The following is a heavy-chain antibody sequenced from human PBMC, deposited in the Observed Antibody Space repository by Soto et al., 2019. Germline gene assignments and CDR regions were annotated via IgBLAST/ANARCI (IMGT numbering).Heavy chain of an antibody. V-gene: IGHV3-74*01. J-gene: IGHJ4*02. Sequence: EVQLVESGGGLVQPGGSLRLSCPASGFTFNNFWMYWVRQTPEKGLVWVSGINSDGTTTIYADSVKGRFTISRDNAKNTLYLQMNSLTVEDTAIYYCVRDIRWGQGTLVTVSS. CDR3: VRDIR. CDR1: GFTFNNFW. CDR2: INSDGTTT.